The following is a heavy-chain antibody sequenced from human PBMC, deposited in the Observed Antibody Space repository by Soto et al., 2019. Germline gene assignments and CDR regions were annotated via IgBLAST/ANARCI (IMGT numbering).Heavy chain of an antibody. V-gene: IGHV3-7*01. J-gene: IGHJ4*02. CDR1: GFTFRTYW. D-gene: IGHD6-13*01. CDR2: IKEDGSEK. CDR3: ARGGVYCDC. Sequence: EVQLVESGGGLVQPGGSLRLSCAACGFTFRTYWMSWIRQAPGKGLEWVANIKEDGSEKYYVDSVKGRFTISRDNAKNSLYLQMNSLRGEDTAVYYCARGGVYCDCWGQGTLVTVSS.